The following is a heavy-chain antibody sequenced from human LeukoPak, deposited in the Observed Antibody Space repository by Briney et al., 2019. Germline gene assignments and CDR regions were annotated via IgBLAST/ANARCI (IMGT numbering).Heavy chain of an antibody. CDR1: GGSISSGGYS. V-gene: IGHV4-30-2*01. Sequence: SQTLSLTCAVSGGSISSGGYSWSWIRQPPGKGLEWIGYIYHSGSTYYNPSLKSRVTISVDRSKNHFSLELSSVTAADTAVYYCARTSIAARRANAFDIRGQGTMVTVSS. CDR2: IYHSGST. CDR3: ARTSIAARRANAFDI. D-gene: IGHD6-6*01. J-gene: IGHJ3*02.